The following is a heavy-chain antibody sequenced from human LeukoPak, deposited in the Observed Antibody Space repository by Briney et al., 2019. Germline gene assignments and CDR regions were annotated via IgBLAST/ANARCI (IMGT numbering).Heavy chain of an antibody. D-gene: IGHD3-16*01. J-gene: IGHJ4*02. CDR1: GYSFTDYW. CDR3: ARDVGDFYNNNWAFDY. CDR2: INPNSGAT. Sequence: ASVKVSCKASGYSFTDYWMHWVRQAPGQGLEWMGWINPNSGATDYAQKFQGRVTMTRDTSIFTAYMELNRLRSDDTAVYYCARDVGDFYNNNWAFDYWGQGTLVTVSS. V-gene: IGHV1-2*02.